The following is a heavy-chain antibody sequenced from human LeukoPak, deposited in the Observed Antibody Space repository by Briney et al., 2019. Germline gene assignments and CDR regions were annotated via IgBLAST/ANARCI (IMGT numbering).Heavy chain of an antibody. Sequence: SETLSLTCTVSGGSITSDYWSWIRQPPGKGLEWIGYIENSGRTEYNPSLMSRITISVDTSKIQFSLMLSPVTAADTAVYYCARGRYGGYFDCWGQGTLVTVSS. CDR1: GGSITSDY. D-gene: IGHD4-23*01. CDR2: IENSGRT. CDR3: ARGRYGGYFDC. J-gene: IGHJ4*02. V-gene: IGHV4-59*01.